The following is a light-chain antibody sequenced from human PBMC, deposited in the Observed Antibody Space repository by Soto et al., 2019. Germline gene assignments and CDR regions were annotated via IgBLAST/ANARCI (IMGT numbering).Light chain of an antibody. CDR2: GAS. Sequence: EIVLTQSPGTVSLSPGERATLSCRASQSVRSSFLAWYQQKPGQAPRLLISGASSRATGIPDRFSGSGSGTDFTLTISRLEPEDFAVYYCYHYGTSWTFGQGTKLEI. V-gene: IGKV3-20*01. CDR1: QSVRSSF. J-gene: IGKJ1*01. CDR3: YHYGTSWT.